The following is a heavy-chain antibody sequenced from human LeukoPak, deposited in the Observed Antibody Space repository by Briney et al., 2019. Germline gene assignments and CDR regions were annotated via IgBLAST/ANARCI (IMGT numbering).Heavy chain of an antibody. Sequence: SETLSPTCAVYGGSFSGYYWSWIRQPPGKGLEWIGEINHSGSTNYNPSLKSRVTISVDTSKNQFSLKLSSVTAADTAVYYCARGGVRYYDSKDLLDYWGQGTLVTVSS. D-gene: IGHD3-22*01. CDR3: ARGGVRYYDSKDLLDY. J-gene: IGHJ4*02. CDR2: INHSGST. CDR1: GGSFSGYY. V-gene: IGHV4-34*01.